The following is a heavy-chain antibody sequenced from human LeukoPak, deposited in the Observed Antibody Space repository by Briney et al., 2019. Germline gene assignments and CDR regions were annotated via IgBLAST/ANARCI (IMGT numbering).Heavy chain of an antibody. Sequence: SETLSLTCTVSGGSISSYYWSWIRQPAGKGLEWIGRIYTSGSTNYYPSLKSRVTMSVDTSKNQFSLKLSSVTAADTAVYYCARDLSGSVRSGYSSGWDFDPWGQGTLVTVSS. CDR3: ARDLSGSVRSGYSSGWDFDP. V-gene: IGHV4-4*07. D-gene: IGHD6-19*01. CDR1: GGSISSYY. J-gene: IGHJ5*02. CDR2: IYTSGST.